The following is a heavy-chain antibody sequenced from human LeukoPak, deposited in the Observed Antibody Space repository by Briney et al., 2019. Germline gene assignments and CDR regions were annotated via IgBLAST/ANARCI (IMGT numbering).Heavy chain of an antibody. V-gene: IGHV3-21*01. CDR3: ARHVVGVGFDY. CDR1: GFTFSSYS. J-gene: IGHJ4*02. Sequence: PGGSLRLSCAASGFTFSSYSMNWVRQAPGKGLEWVSSITSSSSYIYYADSVKGRFTISRDNAKNSLHLQMNSLRAEDTAVYYCARHVVGVGFDYWGQGTLVTVSS. D-gene: IGHD3-22*01. CDR2: ITSSSSYI.